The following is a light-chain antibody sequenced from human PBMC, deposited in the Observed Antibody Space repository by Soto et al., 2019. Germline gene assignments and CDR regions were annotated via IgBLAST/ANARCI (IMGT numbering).Light chain of an antibody. CDR1: SNDVGGYNS. Sequence: QSALTQPASVSGSPGQSITITCTGTSNDVGGYNSVSWYQQHPGKAPKLIIYEVTNRPSRISNRFSGSKSGNTASLTISGLQAEDEADYYCSSYTTSSSLVFGGGTKPTVL. CDR3: SSYTTSSSLV. J-gene: IGLJ2*01. V-gene: IGLV2-14*01. CDR2: EVT.